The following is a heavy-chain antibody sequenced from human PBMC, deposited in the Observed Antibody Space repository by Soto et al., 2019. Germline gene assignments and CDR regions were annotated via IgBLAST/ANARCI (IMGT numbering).Heavy chain of an antibody. CDR3: AIAVTTVTTYDY. CDR1: GGSISSGSYC. CDR2: IYYSGST. V-gene: IGHV4-31*03. Sequence: QVQLQESGPGLVKPSQTLSLTCTVSGGSISSGSYCWSWIRQHPGKGLEWIGYIYYSGSTYYNPSLKSRVTISVDTSKNQFSLKLSSVTAADTAVYYCAIAVTTVTTYDYWGQGTLVPVSS. J-gene: IGHJ4*02. D-gene: IGHD4-17*01.